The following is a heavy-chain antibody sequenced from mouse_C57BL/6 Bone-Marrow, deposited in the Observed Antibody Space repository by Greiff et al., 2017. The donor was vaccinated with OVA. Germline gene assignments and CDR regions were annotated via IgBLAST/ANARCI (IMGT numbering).Heavy chain of an antibody. J-gene: IGHJ2*01. CDR1: GYTFTDYY. D-gene: IGHD2-5*01. Sequence: VQLQQSGPELVKPGASVKISCKASGYTFTDYYMNWVKQSHGKSLEWIGDINPNNGGTSYNQKFKGKATLTVDKSSSTAYMELRSLTSEDSAVYYCARGYYSKYYFDYWGQGTTLTVSS. V-gene: IGHV1-26*01. CDR2: INPNNGGT. CDR3: ARGYYSKYYFDY.